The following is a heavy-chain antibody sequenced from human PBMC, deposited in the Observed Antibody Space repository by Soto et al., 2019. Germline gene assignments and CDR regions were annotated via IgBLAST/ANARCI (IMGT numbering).Heavy chain of an antibody. V-gene: IGHV3-74*01. CDR3: ARDVATVDFDY. Sequence: GGSLRLSCAASGFTFSSYWRHWVRQAPGKGLVWVSRINSDGSSTSYADSVKGRFTISRDNAKNTLYLQMNSLRAEDTAVYYCARDVATVDFDYWGQGTLVTVSS. CDR1: GFTFSSYW. J-gene: IGHJ4*02. CDR2: INSDGSST. D-gene: IGHD5-12*01.